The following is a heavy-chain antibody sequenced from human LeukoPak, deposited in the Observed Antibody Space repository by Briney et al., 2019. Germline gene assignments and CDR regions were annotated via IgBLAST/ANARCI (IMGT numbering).Heavy chain of an antibody. CDR2: ISGSGGST. D-gene: IGHD5-24*01. CDR3: ANHRWLQLLDYFDY. J-gene: IGHJ4*02. Sequence: PGGSLRLSCAASGFTFSSYAMSWVRQAPGKGLEWVSAISGSGGSTYYADSVKGRFTISRDNSKNTLYLQMNSLGAEDTAVYYCANHRWLQLLDYFDYWGQGTLVTVSS. V-gene: IGHV3-23*01. CDR1: GFTFSSYA.